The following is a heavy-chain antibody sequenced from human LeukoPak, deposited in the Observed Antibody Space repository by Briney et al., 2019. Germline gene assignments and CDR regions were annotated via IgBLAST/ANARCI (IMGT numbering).Heavy chain of an antibody. CDR3: AKDNDSSGYYSHFDY. J-gene: IGHJ4*02. V-gene: IGHV3-43D*03. CDR2: ISWDGGST. Sequence: GGSLRLSCAASGFAFDDYAMHWVRQAPGKGLEWVSLISWDGGSTYYADSVKGRFTISRDNSKNSLYLQMNSLRAEDTALYYCAKDNDSSGYYSHFDYWGQGTLVTVSS. CDR1: GFAFDDYA. D-gene: IGHD3-22*01.